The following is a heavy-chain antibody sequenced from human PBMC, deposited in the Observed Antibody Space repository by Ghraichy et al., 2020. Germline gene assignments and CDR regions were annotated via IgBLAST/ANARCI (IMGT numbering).Heavy chain of an antibody. D-gene: IGHD3-10*01. CDR1: GGTFSSYA. J-gene: IGHJ2*01. CDR3: ARDLGMVRGGPSTYWYFDL. Sequence: SVKVSCKASGGTFSSYAISWVRQAPGQGLEWMGGIIPIFGTANYAQKFQGRVTITADESTSTAYMELSSLRSEDTAVYYCARDLGMVRGGPSTYWYFDLWGRGTLVTVSS. CDR2: IIPIFGTA. V-gene: IGHV1-69*13.